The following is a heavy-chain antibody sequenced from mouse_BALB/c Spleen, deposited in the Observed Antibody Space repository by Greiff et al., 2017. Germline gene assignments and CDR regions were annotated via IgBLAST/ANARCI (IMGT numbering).Heavy chain of an antibody. V-gene: IGHV1-20*02. CDR3: ARVPSCYVNYGFAY. J-gene: IGHJ3*01. D-gene: IGHD2-10*01. CDR1: GYIFTSYW. Sequence: EVQLQQSGAELVRPGASVKLSCKTSGYIFTSYWLNWVKQRSGKSLEWIGRINPYSGDTFYKQKFKGKATLTVDKSSSTAHMELRSLASSDSAVFYCARVPSCYVNYGFAYWGQGTLVTGSA. CDR2: INPYSGDT.